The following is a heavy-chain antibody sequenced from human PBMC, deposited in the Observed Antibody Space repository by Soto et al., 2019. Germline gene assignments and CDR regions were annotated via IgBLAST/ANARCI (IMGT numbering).Heavy chain of an antibody. CDR1: GGTFSSYA. V-gene: IGHV1-69*13. CDR2: IIPIFGTA. CDR3: ARDRSSLNAFDI. J-gene: IGHJ3*02. D-gene: IGHD6-6*01. Sequence: SVKVSCKASGGTFSSYAISWVRQAPGQGLEWMGGIIPIFGTANYAQKFQGRVTITADESTSTAYMELSSLRSEDTAVYYCARDRSSLNAFDIWGQGTMVTVSS.